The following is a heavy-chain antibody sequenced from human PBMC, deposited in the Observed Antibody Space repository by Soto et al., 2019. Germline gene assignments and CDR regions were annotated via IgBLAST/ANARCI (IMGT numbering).Heavy chain of an antibody. J-gene: IGHJ5*02. D-gene: IGHD6-13*01. CDR3: ARDPSAAGWFDP. V-gene: IGHV4-61*01. CDR2: IYYSGST. Sequence: SETLSLTCTVSGGSFKSGSYSWSWIRQPPGKGLEWIGYIYYSGSTNYNPSLKSRVTISVDTSKNQFSLKLSSVTAADTAVYYCARDPSAAGWFDPWGQGTLVTVSS. CDR1: GGSFKSGSYS.